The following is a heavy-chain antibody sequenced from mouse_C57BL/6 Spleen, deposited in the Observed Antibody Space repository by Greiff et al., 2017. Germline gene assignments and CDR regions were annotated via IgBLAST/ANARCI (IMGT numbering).Heavy chain of an antibody. V-gene: IGHV1-52*01. CDR1: GYTFTSYW. Sequence: QVQLQQPGAELVRPGSSVKLSCKASGYTFTSYWMHWVKQRPIQGLEWIGNIDPSDSETHYNQKFKDKATLTVDKSSSTAYMQLSSLTSEDSAVYYCARRGYYSDYYAMDYWGQGTSVTVSS. J-gene: IGHJ4*01. D-gene: IGHD2-12*01. CDR3: ARRGYYSDYYAMDY. CDR2: IDPSDSET.